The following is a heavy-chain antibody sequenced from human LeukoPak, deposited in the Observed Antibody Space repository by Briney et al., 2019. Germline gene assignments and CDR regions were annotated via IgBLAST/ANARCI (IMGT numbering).Heavy chain of an antibody. V-gene: IGHV5-51*01. Sequence: PGESLKISCKGSGYSFTSYWIGWVRQMPGKGLEWMGIIYPGDSDTRYSPSFQGQVTISADKSISTAYLQWSSLKASDTAMYYCASRPKAVQSFDYLPYYWGQGTLVTVSS. D-gene: IGHD3-9*01. CDR3: ASRPKAVQSFDYLPYY. J-gene: IGHJ4*02. CDR1: GYSFTSYW. CDR2: IYPGDSDT.